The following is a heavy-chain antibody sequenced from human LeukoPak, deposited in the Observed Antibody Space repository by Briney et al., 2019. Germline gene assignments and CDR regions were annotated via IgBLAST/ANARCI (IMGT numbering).Heavy chain of an antibody. Sequence: GGSLRLSCEASGFTFNSYEMNWVRQVPGKGLEWISYISGSGNTIYYADSVKGRFTISRDNAKNSLYLQMNSLRAEDTAVYYCAELGITMIGGVWGKGTTVTISS. D-gene: IGHD3-10*02. V-gene: IGHV3-48*03. CDR1: GFTFNSYE. J-gene: IGHJ6*04. CDR3: AELGITMIGGV. CDR2: ISGSGNTI.